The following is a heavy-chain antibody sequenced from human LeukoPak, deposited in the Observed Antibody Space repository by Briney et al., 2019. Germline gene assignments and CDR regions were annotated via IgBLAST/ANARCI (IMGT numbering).Heavy chain of an antibody. CDR2: SRNKANSFTT. V-gene: IGHV3-72*01. Sequence: PGGSLRLSCAVSGFTLSDRYIDWVRQAPGKGLEWVGRSRNKANSFTTEYAASVKGRFTISRDDSENSLYLQMNSLKTEDTAVYSCARSSGRSVFDYWGQGTLVAVSS. J-gene: IGHJ4*02. CDR3: ARSSGRSVFDY. D-gene: IGHD1-26*01. CDR1: GFTLSDRY.